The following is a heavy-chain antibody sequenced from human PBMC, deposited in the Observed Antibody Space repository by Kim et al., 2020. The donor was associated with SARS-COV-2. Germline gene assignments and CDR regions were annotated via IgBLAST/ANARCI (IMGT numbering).Heavy chain of an antibody. V-gene: IGHV4-34*01. J-gene: IGHJ4*02. Sequence: PTHKSRVTISVDTSKNQFSLKLSSVTAADTAVYYCARVRDIVVVPAAIGYWGQGTLVTVSS. D-gene: IGHD2-2*01. CDR3: ARVRDIVVVPAAIGY.